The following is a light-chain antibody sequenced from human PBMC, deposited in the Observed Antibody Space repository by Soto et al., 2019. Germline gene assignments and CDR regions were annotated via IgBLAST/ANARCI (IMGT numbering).Light chain of an antibody. CDR1: QGINTW. CDR2: AAS. CDR3: QQSYSTPIT. V-gene: IGKV1-12*01. J-gene: IGKJ5*01. Sequence: DIQMTQSPSSVSASVGDRVTITCRASQGINTWLAWYQQKTGKAPKLLIYAASSLQSGVPSRFSGSGSGTGFTLTISSLQPDDFATYYCQQSYSTPITFGQGTRLEIK.